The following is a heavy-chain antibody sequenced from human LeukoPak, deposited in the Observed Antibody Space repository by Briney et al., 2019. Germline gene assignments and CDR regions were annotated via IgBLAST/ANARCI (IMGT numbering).Heavy chain of an antibody. V-gene: IGHV3-11*01. CDR2: IGTSGNAT. CDR3: VRETVLLMVYEAFDP. Sequence: GGSLRLSCAASGFTFIDYYMGWIRQAPGKGLEWVAYIGTSGNATYYADSVRGRFTISRDNAKSSLYLQLNSPRVEDTAVYYCVRETVLLMVYEAFDPWGQGTLVTVSS. J-gene: IGHJ5*02. CDR1: GFTFIDYY. D-gene: IGHD2-8*01.